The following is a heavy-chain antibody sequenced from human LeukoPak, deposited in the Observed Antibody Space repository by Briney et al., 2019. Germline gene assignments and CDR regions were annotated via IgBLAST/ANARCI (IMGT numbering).Heavy chain of an antibody. CDR1: GYTFASYG. V-gene: IGHV1-18*01. Sequence: ASVKVSCKASGYTFASYGISWVRQAPGQGLEWMGWISAYNGNTNYAQKLQGRVTMTTDASTSTAYMELRSLRSDDTAVYYCARVADPYSGSYFDYWGQGTLVTVSS. J-gene: IGHJ4*02. CDR3: ARVADPYSGSYFDY. CDR2: ISAYNGNT. D-gene: IGHD1-26*01.